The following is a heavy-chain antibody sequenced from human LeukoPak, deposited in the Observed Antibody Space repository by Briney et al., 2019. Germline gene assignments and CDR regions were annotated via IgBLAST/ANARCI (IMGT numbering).Heavy chain of an antibody. CDR2: ISAYNGNT. D-gene: IGHD5-24*01. V-gene: IGHV1-18*01. Sequence: GASVKVSCKASGYTFTSYGISWARQAPGQGLEWMGWISAYNGNTNYAQKLQGRVTMTTDTSTSTAYMELRSLRSDDTAVYYCARGAGDLKDGYKNYFDYWGQGTLVTVSS. J-gene: IGHJ4*02. CDR1: GYTFTSYG. CDR3: ARGAGDLKDGYKNYFDY.